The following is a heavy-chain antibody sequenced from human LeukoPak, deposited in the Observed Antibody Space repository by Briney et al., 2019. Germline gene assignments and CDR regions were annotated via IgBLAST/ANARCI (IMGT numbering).Heavy chain of an antibody. CDR2: LVPTLATI. Sequence: SVKVSCKASGGTFRSHGLVWVRQAPGQGLEWVGGLVPTLATINYAQTFQRRVTITADESATTAYLEMSSLRSNDTAVYYCARDLGAAGFATRLDSWGQGTLVTVSS. V-gene: IGHV1-69*13. D-gene: IGHD6-13*01. CDR3: ARDLGAAGFATRLDS. J-gene: IGHJ5*01. CDR1: GGTFRSHG.